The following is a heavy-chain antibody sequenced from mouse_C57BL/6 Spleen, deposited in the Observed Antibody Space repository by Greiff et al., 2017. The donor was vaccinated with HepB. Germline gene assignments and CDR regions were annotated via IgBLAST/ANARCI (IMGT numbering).Heavy chain of an antibody. D-gene: IGHD1-1*01. CDR3: ARNDYGSSPRYFDV. CDR1: GFSLTSYA. CDR2: IWTGGGT. V-gene: IGHV2-9-1*01. J-gene: IGHJ1*03. Sequence: VQLQESGPGLVAPSQSLSITCTVSGFSLTSYAISWVRQPPGKGLEWLGVIWTGGGTNYNSALKSRLSISKDNSKSQVFLKMNSLQTDDTARYYCARNDYGSSPRYFDVWGTGTTVTVSS.